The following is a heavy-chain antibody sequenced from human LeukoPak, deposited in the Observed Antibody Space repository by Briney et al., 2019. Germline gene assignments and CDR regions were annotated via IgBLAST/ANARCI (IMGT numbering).Heavy chain of an antibody. Sequence: GGSLKLSCAASGFTFSGSAMHWVRQASGKGLEWVGRIRSKANSYATAYAASVKGRFTISRDDSKNTAYLQMNSLKTEDTAVYYCTRDSSSSEPAYYYYMDAWGKGTTVTVSS. J-gene: IGHJ6*03. CDR3: TRDSSSSEPAYYYYMDA. CDR1: GFTFSGSA. D-gene: IGHD6-6*01. CDR2: IRSKANSYAT. V-gene: IGHV3-73*01.